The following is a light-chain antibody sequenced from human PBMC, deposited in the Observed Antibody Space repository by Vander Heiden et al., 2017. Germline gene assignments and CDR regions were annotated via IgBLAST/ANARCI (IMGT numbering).Light chain of an antibody. CDR1: QSLLHSNGYNY. J-gene: IGKJ2*01. CDR3: MQALQTPRT. CDR2: LGS. Sequence: DIVMTQSPLSLPVTPGEPASISCRSSQSLLHSNGYNYLDWYLQKPGQSPQLLIYLGSNRASGVPDRFSGSGSGTDFTLKIGRVEAEDVGIYYCMQALQTPRTFGQGTNLEIK. V-gene: IGKV2-28*01.